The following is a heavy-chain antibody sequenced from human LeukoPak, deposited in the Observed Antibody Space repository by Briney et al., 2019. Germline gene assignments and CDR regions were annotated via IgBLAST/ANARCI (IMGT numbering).Heavy chain of an antibody. J-gene: IGHJ4*02. V-gene: IGHV4-34*01. D-gene: IGHD2-2*02. CDR1: GGSFSGYY. CDR3: ARGGNCSSTSCYTRTDY. Sequence: SETLSLTCAVYGGSFSGYYWSWIRQPPGKGLEWIGEINHSGSTNYNPSLKSRVTISVDTSKNQFSLKLSSVTAADTAVYYCARGGNCSSTSCYTRTDYWGQGTLVTVSS. CDR2: INHSGST.